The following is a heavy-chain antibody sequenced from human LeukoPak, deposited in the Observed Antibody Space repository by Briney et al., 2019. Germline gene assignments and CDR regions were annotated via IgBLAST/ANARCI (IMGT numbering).Heavy chain of an antibody. J-gene: IGHJ4*02. D-gene: IGHD6-19*01. V-gene: IGHV1-2*02. Sequence: GASVKVSCKASGYTFTGYYTHWVRQAPGQGLEWMGWINPNSGGTNYAQKFQGRVTMTRDTSISTAYMELSRLRSDDTAVYYCARAGVYSSGWYSFDYWGQGTLVTVSS. CDR1: GYTFTGYY. CDR3: ARAGVYSSGWYSFDY. CDR2: INPNSGGT.